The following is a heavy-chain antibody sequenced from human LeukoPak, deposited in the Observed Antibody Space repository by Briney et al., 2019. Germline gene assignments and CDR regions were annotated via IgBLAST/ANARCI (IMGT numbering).Heavy chain of an antibody. V-gene: IGHV1-69*13. CDR3: ARDLNVLVLPAAMAQDAFDI. Sequence: GASVTVSCKASGGSFSSYTISWVRQAPAQGLEWMGVIIPIFGTANYAQKFHGRVTITAVDSTSTAYMELSSLRSEDTAVYHCARDLNVLVLPAAMAQDAFDIWVQGTMVTVCS. CDR2: IIPIFGTA. CDR1: GGSFSSYT. J-gene: IGHJ3*02. D-gene: IGHD2-2*01.